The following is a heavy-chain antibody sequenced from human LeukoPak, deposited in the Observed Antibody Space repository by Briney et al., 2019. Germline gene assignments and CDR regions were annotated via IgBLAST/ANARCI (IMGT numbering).Heavy chain of an antibody. CDR1: GGTFSSYA. V-gene: IGHV1-69*05. J-gene: IGHJ5*02. CDR2: IIPIFGTA. Sequence: ASVKVSCKASGGTFSSYAISWVRQAPGQGLEWMGGIIPIFGTANYAQKFQGRVTITTDESTSTAYMELSSLRSEDTALYYCAKMGGRVWYKVPETWGQGTLVTVSS. D-gene: IGHD6-19*01. CDR3: AKMGGRVWYKVPET.